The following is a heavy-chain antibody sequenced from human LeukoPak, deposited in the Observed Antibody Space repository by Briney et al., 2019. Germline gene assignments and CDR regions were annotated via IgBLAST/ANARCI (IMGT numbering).Heavy chain of an antibody. CDR3: ARDWGSGSLNRPDAFDI. J-gene: IGHJ3*02. D-gene: IGHD3-10*01. V-gene: IGHV3-48*03. Sequence: PGGSLRLSCAASGFTFSSYEMNWVRQAPGKGLEWVSYISSSGSTIYYADSVKGRFTISRDNAKNSLYLQMNSLRAEDTAVYYCARDWGSGSLNRPDAFDIWCQGTMVTVSS. CDR2: ISSSGSTI. CDR1: GFTFSSYE.